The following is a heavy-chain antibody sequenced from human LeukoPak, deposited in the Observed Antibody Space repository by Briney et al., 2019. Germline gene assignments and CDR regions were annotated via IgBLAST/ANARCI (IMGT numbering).Heavy chain of an antibody. CDR3: ARDRLSGYYTALDY. Sequence: ASVKVSCKASGYTFTSYGISWVRQAPGQGLEWMGWISAYNGNTNYAQKLQGRVTMTTDTSTSTAYMELRSLRSDDTAVYYRARDRLSGYYTALDYWGQGTLVTVSS. V-gene: IGHV1-18*01. D-gene: IGHD3-22*01. CDR2: ISAYNGNT. J-gene: IGHJ4*02. CDR1: GYTFTSYG.